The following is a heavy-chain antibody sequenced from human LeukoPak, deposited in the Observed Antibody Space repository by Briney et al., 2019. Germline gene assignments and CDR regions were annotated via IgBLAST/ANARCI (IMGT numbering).Heavy chain of an antibody. CDR1: GGSISSYY. CDR2: IYYSGST. D-gene: IGHD6-13*01. Sequence: PSETLSLTCTVSGGSISSYYWSWIRQPPGKGLEWIWCIYYSGSTNYNPSLKSRVTISVDTSKNQFSLKLSSVTAADTAVYYCARGSSWYGDYWGQGTLVTVSS. CDR3: ARGSSWYGDY. J-gene: IGHJ4*02. V-gene: IGHV4-59*01.